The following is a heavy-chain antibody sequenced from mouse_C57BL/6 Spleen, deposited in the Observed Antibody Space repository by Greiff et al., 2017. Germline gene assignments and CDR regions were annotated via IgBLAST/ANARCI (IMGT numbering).Heavy chain of an antibody. CDR2: INPSNGGT. CDR3: AREDYYGSRGGY. V-gene: IGHV1-53*01. D-gene: IGHD1-1*01. CDR1: GYTFTSYW. Sequence: QVHVKQPGTELVKPGASVKLSCKASGYTFTSYWMHWVKQRPGQGLEWIGNINPSNGGTNYNEKFKSKATLTVDKSSSTAYMQLSSLTSEDSAVYYCAREDYYGSRGGYWGQGTTLTVSS. J-gene: IGHJ2*01.